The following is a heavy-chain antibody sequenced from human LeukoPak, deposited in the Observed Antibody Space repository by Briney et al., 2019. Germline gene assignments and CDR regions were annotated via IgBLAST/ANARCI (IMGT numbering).Heavy chain of an antibody. D-gene: IGHD4-17*01. Sequence: GGSLRLSCAASGFTFSSYAMHWVRQAPGKGLEWVAVISYDGSNKYYADPVKGRFTISRDNSKNTLYLQMNSLRAEDTAVYYCARDLYGDFYFDYWGQGTLVTVSS. V-gene: IGHV3-30*01. CDR1: GFTFSSYA. CDR3: ARDLYGDFYFDY. CDR2: ISYDGSNK. J-gene: IGHJ4*02.